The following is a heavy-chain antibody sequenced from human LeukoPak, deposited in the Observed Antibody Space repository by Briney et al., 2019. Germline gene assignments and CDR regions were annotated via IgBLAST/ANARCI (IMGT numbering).Heavy chain of an antibody. Sequence: SETLSLTCTVSGGSICGYYWSWIRQPPGKGLEWIGYIYYSGSADYNPSLKSRVTISVDTSKNQFSLKLSSVTAADTAVYFCARDKQPGDNWGQGTLVTVSS. CDR1: GGSICGYY. V-gene: IGHV4-59*01. D-gene: IGHD5-18*01. CDR2: IYYSGSA. J-gene: IGHJ4*02. CDR3: ARDKQPGDN.